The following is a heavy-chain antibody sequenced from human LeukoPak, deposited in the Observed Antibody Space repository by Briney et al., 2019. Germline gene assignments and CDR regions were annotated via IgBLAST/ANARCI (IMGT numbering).Heavy chain of an antibody. J-gene: IGHJ4*02. V-gene: IGHV1-18*01. CDR3: ARIYGDFTAYYFDY. CDR1: GYTFTSYG. Sequence: GASVKVSCKASGYTFTSYGISWVRQAPGQGLEWMGWISAYNGNTNYAQKLQGRVTMTTDTSTSTAYMELRSLRSDDTAVYYCARIYGDFTAYYFDYWGQGTLVTVSS. D-gene: IGHD4-17*01. CDR2: ISAYNGNT.